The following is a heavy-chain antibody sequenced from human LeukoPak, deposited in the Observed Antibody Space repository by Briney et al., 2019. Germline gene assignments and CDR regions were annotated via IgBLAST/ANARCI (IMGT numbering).Heavy chain of an antibody. CDR3: ARGQIYYDSSGYYSLDY. V-gene: IGHV1-18*01. D-gene: IGHD3-22*01. J-gene: IGHJ4*02. CDR1: GCTFTSYG. CDR2: ISAYNGNT. Sequence: ASVKVSCKASGCTFTSYGISWVRQAPGQGLEWMGWISAYNGNTNYAQKLQGRVTMTTDTSTSTAYMELRSLRSDDTAVYYCARGQIYYDSSGYYSLDYWGQGTLVTVSS.